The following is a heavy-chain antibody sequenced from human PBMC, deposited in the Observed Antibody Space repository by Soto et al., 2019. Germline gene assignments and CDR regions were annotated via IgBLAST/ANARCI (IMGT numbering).Heavy chain of an antibody. Sequence: LSLTCTVSGGSISSYYWSWIRQPPGKGLEWIGYIYYSGSTNYNPSLKSRVTISVDTSKNQFSLKLSSVTAADTAVYYCARCGSTSCYNWGQGTLVTVSS. D-gene: IGHD2-2*02. CDR3: ARCGSTSCYN. CDR2: IYYSGST. CDR1: GGSISSYY. V-gene: IGHV4-59*01. J-gene: IGHJ4*02.